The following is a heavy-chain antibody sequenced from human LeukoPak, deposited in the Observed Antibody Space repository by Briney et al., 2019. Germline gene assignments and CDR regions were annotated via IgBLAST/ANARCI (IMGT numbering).Heavy chain of an antibody. Sequence: PWETLSLTCTVSGGSISSYYWSWIRQPAGKGLEWMGRIYTDGSTNYNPYLTSRVTMSVDTSQNQFSLKLSSVTAADTAVYYCARDTPGIVVAGRNFAGWFDPWGQGTLVTVSS. V-gene: IGHV4-4*07. CDR3: ARDTPGIVVAGRNFAGWFDP. D-gene: IGHD6-19*01. CDR2: IYTDGST. J-gene: IGHJ5*02. CDR1: GGSISSYY.